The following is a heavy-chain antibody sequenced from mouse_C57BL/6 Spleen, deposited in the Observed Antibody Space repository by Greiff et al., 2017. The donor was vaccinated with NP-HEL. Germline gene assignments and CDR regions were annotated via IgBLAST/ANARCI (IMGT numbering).Heavy chain of an antibody. CDR2: IYPGDGDT. Sequence: VQLQQSGAELVKPGASVKISCKASGYAFSSYWMNWVKQRPGKGLEWIGQIYPGDGDTNYNGKFKGKATLTADKSSSTAYMKLSSLTAEDSAVYFCARGGYDGYYYWYFDVWGTGTTVTVSS. J-gene: IGHJ1*03. CDR1: GYAFSSYW. V-gene: IGHV1-80*01. D-gene: IGHD2-3*01. CDR3: ARGGYDGYYYWYFDV.